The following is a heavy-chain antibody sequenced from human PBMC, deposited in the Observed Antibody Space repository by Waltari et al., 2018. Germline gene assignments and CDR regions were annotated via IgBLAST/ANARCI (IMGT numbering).Heavy chain of an antibody. CDR1: GGSISSYY. CDR3: ARVKYDYVWGSYPDY. V-gene: IGHV4-59*01. J-gene: IGHJ4*02. CDR2: IYYSGST. Sequence: VSGGSISSYYWSWIRQPPGKGLEWIGYIYYSGSTNYNPSLKSRVTISVDTSKNQFSLKLSSVTAADTAVYYCARVKYDYVWGSYPDYWGQGTLVTVSS. D-gene: IGHD3-16*02.